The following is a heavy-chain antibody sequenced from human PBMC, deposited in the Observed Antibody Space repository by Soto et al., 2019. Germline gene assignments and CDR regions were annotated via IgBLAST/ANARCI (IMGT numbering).Heavy chain of an antibody. Sequence: SVKVSCKASGGTFSSYAISWVRQAPGQGLEWMGGIIPIFGTANYAQKFQGRVTITADKSTSTAYMELSSLRSEDTAVYYCARWGLGFDSSGYYNAFEIWGQGTMVTVSS. J-gene: IGHJ3*02. CDR3: ARWGLGFDSSGYYNAFEI. CDR2: IIPIFGTA. CDR1: GGTFSSYA. D-gene: IGHD3-22*01. V-gene: IGHV1-69*06.